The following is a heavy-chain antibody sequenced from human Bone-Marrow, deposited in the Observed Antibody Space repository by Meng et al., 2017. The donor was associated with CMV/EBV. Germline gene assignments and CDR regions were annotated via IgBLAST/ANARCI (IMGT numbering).Heavy chain of an antibody. CDR1: GFTFDDHG. CDR2: INWSGTST. J-gene: IGHJ1*01. Sequence: GESLKISCAASGFTFDDHGMAWARQVPGKDLEWVSGINWSGTSTGYADSVKGRVTISRDNAKNSVFLQMTSLRAEDSALYFCARGGGSDFREFYQNWGQGTLVTVSS. V-gene: IGHV3-20*04. D-gene: IGHD2-21*02. CDR3: ARGGGSDFREFYQN.